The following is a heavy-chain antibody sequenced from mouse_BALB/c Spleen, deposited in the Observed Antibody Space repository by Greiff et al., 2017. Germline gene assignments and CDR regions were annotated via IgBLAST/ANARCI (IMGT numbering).Heavy chain of an antibody. D-gene: IGHD2-1*01. J-gene: IGHJ3*01. CDR1: GFTFSSFG. CDR2: ISSGSSTI. CDR3: ARSGDGNPWFAY. Sequence: EVQLVESGGGLVQPGGSRKLSCAASGFTFSSFGMHWVRQAPEKGLEWVAYISSGSSTIYYADTVKGRFTISRDNPKNTLFLQMTSLRSEDTAMYYCARSGDGNPWFAYWGQGTLVTVSA. V-gene: IGHV5-17*02.